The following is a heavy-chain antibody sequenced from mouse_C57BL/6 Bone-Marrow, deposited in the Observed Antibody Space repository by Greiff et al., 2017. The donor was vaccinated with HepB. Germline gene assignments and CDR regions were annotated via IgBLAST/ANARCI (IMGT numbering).Heavy chain of an antibody. CDR1: GFSLSTFGMG. CDR3: ARNLHGLRRRQYYFDY. V-gene: IGHV8-8*01. J-gene: IGHJ2*01. Sequence: QVTLKESGPGILQPSQTLSLTCSFSGFSLSTFGMGVGWIRQPSGKGLEWLAHIWWDDDKYYNPALKSRLTISKDTSKNQVFLKIANVDTADTATYYCARNLHGLRRRQYYFDYWGQGTTLTVSS. CDR2: IWWDDDK. D-gene: IGHD2-2*01.